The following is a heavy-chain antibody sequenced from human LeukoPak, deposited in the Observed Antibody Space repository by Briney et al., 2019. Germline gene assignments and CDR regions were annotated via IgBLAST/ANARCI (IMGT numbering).Heavy chain of an antibody. V-gene: IGHV3-48*03. Sequence: GGSLRLSCAASGFTFSSYDMNWVRQAPGKGLEWVSYISGSGNTIYYTDSVKGRFTISRDNAQNSLYLQMNSLRAEDTAVYYCARRYCSGGSCLLDYWGQGTLVTVSS. J-gene: IGHJ4*02. CDR1: GFTFSSYD. D-gene: IGHD2-15*01. CDR3: ARRYCSGGSCLLDY. CDR2: ISGSGNTI.